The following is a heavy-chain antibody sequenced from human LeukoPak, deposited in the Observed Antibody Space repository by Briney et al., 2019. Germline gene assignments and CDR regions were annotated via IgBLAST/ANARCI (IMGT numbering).Heavy chain of an antibody. J-gene: IGHJ4*02. CDR2: ISGSGGST. V-gene: IGHV3-23*01. D-gene: IGHD4-23*01. Sequence: PGGSLRLSCAASGFTFSSYAMSWVRPAPGKGLEWVSAISGSGGSTYYADSVKGRFTISRDNSKNTLYLQMNSLRAEGTAVYYCAKNHGGNDPVFDYWGQGTLVTVSS. CDR1: GFTFSSYA. CDR3: AKNHGGNDPVFDY.